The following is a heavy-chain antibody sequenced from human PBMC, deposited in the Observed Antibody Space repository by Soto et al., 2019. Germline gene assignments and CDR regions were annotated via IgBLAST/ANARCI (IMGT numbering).Heavy chain of an antibody. CDR1: GFTFSSYW. Sequence: EVQLVESGGALVQPGGSLRLSCAASGFTFSSYWMSWVRQAPGKGLEWVANIKQEGSEKYYVDSVKGRVTISRDNAKNSLYLQMNSLRAEDTAVYYCARDPLEGSWFDPWGQGTLVTVSS. D-gene: IGHD1-1*01. V-gene: IGHV3-7*01. J-gene: IGHJ5*02. CDR2: IKQEGSEK. CDR3: ARDPLEGSWFDP.